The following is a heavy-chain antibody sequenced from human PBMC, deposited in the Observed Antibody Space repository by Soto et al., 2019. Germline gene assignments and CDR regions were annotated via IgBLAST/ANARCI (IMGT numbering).Heavy chain of an antibody. J-gene: IGHJ4*02. CDR3: TSPICITGTNAY. CDR2: IYSGGST. Sequence: EVQLVESGGGLVQPGGSLRLSCAASGFTVSSNYMSWVRQAPGKGLEWVLAIYSGGSTYYADSVMGRFTISRHNNKNTLSLQMNSLRADDTAVYYCTSPICITGTNAYWGQGTLVTVSS. CDR1: GFTVSSNY. V-gene: IGHV3-53*04. D-gene: IGHD1-20*01.